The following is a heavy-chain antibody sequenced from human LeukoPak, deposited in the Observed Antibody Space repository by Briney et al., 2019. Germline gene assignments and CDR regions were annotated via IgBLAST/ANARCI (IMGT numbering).Heavy chain of an antibody. CDR2: ISGSGGST. V-gene: IGHV3-23*01. CDR3: AKPYCTNGVCPEYFQH. J-gene: IGHJ1*01. CDR1: GFTFSSYA. D-gene: IGHD2-8*01. Sequence: GGSLRLSCAASGFTFSSYAMSWVRQAPGKGLEWVSAISGSGGSTYYADSVKGRFTISRDNSKNTLYLQMNSMRAEDTAVYYCAKPYCTNGVCPEYFQHWGQGTLVTVSS.